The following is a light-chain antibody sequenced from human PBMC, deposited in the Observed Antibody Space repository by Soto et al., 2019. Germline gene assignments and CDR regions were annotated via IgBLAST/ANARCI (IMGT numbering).Light chain of an antibody. Sequence: DIQMTQSPSTLSASVGDRVAITCRASESVSAWLAWYQQKPGKAPKLLIYDASNFESGVPSRFSASCSGREFTLTISSLQPDDFATYYCQQYDSFSTFGQGTKVEIK. CDR1: ESVSAW. CDR2: DAS. CDR3: QQYDSFST. V-gene: IGKV1-5*01. J-gene: IGKJ1*01.